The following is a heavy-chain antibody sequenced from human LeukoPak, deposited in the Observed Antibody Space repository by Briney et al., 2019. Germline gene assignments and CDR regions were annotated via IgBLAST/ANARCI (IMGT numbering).Heavy chain of an antibody. CDR3: ARGRGGNGFSHFDY. CDR1: GFTFSGFG. CDR2: ILNDGSTR. Sequence: PGRSLRLSCAASGFTFSGFGMHWVRQAPGKGLEGVTFILNDGSTRYYADSVKGRFTISRDNSKNTLFLQMDSLRPEDTGVYYCARGRGGNGFSHFDYWGQGTLVTVSS. J-gene: IGHJ4*02. V-gene: IGHV3-30-3*01. D-gene: IGHD4-23*01.